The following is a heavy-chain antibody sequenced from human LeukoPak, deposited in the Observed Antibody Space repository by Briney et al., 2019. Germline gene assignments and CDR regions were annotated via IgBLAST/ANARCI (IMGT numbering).Heavy chain of an antibody. CDR3: ARGRRYQLQYWFDP. V-gene: IGHV1-18*01. CDR2: ISAYTGNT. D-gene: IGHD2-2*01. CDR1: GYTFTSYG. Sequence: ASVKVSCKAYGYTFTSYGISWVRQAPGQGLDWIAWISAYTGNTNYAQKLQGRVTMTTDTSTSTAYMELRSLRSDDTAVYLCARGRRYQLQYWFDPWGQGTLVSVS. J-gene: IGHJ5*02.